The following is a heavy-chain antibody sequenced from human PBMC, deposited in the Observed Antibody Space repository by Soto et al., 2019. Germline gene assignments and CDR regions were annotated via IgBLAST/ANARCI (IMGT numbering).Heavy chain of an antibody. D-gene: IGHD3-16*01. Sequence: VQLQESGPGLVKPSETLSLTCTVSGDSIRSNYWYWIRQPPGQGLECIGYIFYSGSTYYNPSLKSRVTISLDTSENQFSLKLTSVTAAGTAVYYCLGGPWLQGAFHIWGQRTMVTVSS. CDR1: GDSIRSNY. V-gene: IGHV4-59*01. CDR2: IFYSGST. CDR3: LGGPWLQGAFHI. J-gene: IGHJ3*02.